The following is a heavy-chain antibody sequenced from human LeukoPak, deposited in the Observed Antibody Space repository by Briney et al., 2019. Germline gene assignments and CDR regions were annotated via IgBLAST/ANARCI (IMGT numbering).Heavy chain of an antibody. CDR1: GFRLSDFN. V-gene: IGHV3-21*01. CDR2: ITKQSDYV. CDR3: ARDRASVNRGVIVPRVGRYFDS. Sequence: GGSLRLSCAASGFRLSDFNMNWVRQAPGKGLEWVSSITKQSDYVYYADSVTGRFTISGDNAQNSLFLQMNSLRADDTAVYYCARDRASVNRGVIVPRVGRYFDSWGLGTLVSVSS. D-gene: IGHD3-10*01. J-gene: IGHJ4*02.